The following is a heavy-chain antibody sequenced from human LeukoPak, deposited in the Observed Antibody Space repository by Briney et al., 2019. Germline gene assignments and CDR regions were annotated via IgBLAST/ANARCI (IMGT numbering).Heavy chain of an antibody. J-gene: IGHJ4*02. D-gene: IGHD1-26*01. Sequence: PGGSLRLSCAASGFTFSSYWMSWVRQAPGKGLEWVAIIKQDETEKYYVDSVKGRFTISRDNAKNSLYLQMNSLRAEDTAVYHCARGVGATHFDYWGQGTLVTVSS. V-gene: IGHV3-7*04. CDR3: ARGVGATHFDY. CDR2: IKQDETEK. CDR1: GFTFSSYW.